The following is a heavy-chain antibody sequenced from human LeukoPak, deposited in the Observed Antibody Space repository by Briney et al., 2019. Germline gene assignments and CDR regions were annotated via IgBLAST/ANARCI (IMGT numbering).Heavy chain of an antibody. V-gene: IGHV3-33*01. CDR3: ARARALFDY. Sequence: VQPGRSLILSCAASGFTFSSYGMHWVRQAPGKGLEWVAVIWYDGSNKYYADSVKGRFTISRDNSKNTLYLQMNSLRAEDTAVYYCARARALFDYWGQGTLVTVSS. J-gene: IGHJ4*02. CDR1: GFTFSSYG. CDR2: IWYDGSNK.